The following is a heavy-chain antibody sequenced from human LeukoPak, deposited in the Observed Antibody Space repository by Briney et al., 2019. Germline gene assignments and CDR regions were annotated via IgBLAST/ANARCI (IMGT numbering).Heavy chain of an antibody. CDR2: ITSDSRYM. V-gene: IGHV3-21*01. Sequence: ETLSLTCAVYGGSFSGYYWSWVRQAPGKGLEWVSSITSDSRYMYYADSVKGRFTISRDNAKNSLYLQMNSLRAEDAALYFCARDPYSGSYGAYYYYYMDVWGKGTTVTISS. J-gene: IGHJ6*03. CDR3: ARDPYSGSYGAYYYYYMDV. CDR1: GGSFSGYY. D-gene: IGHD1-26*01.